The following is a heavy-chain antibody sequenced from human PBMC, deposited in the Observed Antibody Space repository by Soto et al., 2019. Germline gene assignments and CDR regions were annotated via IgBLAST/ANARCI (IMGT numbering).Heavy chain of an antibody. V-gene: IGHV3-30*18. Sequence: QVQLVESGGGVVQPGRSLRLSCAASGFTFSSYGMHWVRQAPGKGLEWVAVISYDGSNKYYADSVKGRFTISRDNSKNTLYLQMNSLRAEDTAVYYCAKDRQYYYYYYMDVWGKGTTVTVSS. CDR1: GFTFSSYG. J-gene: IGHJ6*03. CDR3: AKDRQYYYYYYMDV. CDR2: ISYDGSNK.